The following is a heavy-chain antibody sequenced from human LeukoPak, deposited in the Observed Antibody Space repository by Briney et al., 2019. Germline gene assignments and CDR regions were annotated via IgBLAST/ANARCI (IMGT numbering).Heavy chain of an antibody. Sequence: SETLSLTCTVSGGSISSYYWSWIRQPPGKGPEWIGYIYTSGSTNYNPSLKSRVTISVDTSKNQFSLKLSSVTAADTAVYYCARHGSIAARSWFDPWGQGTLVTVSS. V-gene: IGHV4-4*09. J-gene: IGHJ5*02. D-gene: IGHD6-6*01. CDR3: ARHGSIAARSWFDP. CDR2: IYTSGST. CDR1: GGSISSYY.